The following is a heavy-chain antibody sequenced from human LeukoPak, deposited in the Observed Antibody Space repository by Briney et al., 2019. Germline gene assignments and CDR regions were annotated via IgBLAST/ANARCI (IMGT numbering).Heavy chain of an antibody. CDR3: AKVSRIVVVVAANRVDY. CDR1: GFTFSSYA. Sequence: PGGSLRLSCAASGFTFSSYAMSWVRQAPGKGLEWVSAISGSGGSTYYADSVKGRFTISRDNSKNTLYLQMNSLRAEDTAVYYCAKVSRIVVVVAANRVDYWGQGTLVTVSS. J-gene: IGHJ4*02. D-gene: IGHD2-15*01. CDR2: ISGSGGST. V-gene: IGHV3-23*01.